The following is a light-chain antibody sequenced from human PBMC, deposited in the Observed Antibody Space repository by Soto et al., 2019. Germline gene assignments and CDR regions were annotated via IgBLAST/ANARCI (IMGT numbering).Light chain of an antibody. J-gene: IGKJ1*01. V-gene: IGKV1-27*01. Sequence: DIPMTQSPSSLSASVGDRVTITCRASQGISNYLAWYQVKPGKLPKLLMYAASTLQSGVPSRFSGSGSGTDFSLTIISLQPEAVETYYCQMYNSALGTFGQGTKVEIK. CDR1: QGISNY. CDR2: AAS. CDR3: QMYNSALGT.